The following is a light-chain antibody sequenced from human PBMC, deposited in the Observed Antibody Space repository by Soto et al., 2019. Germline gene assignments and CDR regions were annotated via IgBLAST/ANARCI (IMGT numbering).Light chain of an antibody. V-gene: IGKV1-39*01. J-gene: IGKJ1*01. Sequence: GDRVTITCQTISSYLNWYQQKPGKAPKLLIYRASSLQSGVPLRFSGSESETEFTLTISSLQPEDFATYYCQQSYRKWTFGQGTKV. CDR3: QQSYRKWT. CDR1: TISSY. CDR2: RAS.